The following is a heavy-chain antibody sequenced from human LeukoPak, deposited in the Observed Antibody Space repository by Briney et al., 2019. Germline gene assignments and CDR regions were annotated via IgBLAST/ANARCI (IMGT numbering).Heavy chain of an antibody. V-gene: IGHV3-21*01. CDR1: GFTFSNYN. J-gene: IGHJ5*02. CDR2: ITSGSNYI. Sequence: GGSLRLSCAASGFTFSNYNMNWVRQAPGKGLEWVSSITSGSNYIYYADSVKGRFTISRDNAKNSLYLQMNSLRAEDTAVYYCARGSGGMYYYDSSGYSSLDPWGQGTLVTVSS. D-gene: IGHD3-22*01. CDR3: ARGSGGMYYYDSSGYSSLDP.